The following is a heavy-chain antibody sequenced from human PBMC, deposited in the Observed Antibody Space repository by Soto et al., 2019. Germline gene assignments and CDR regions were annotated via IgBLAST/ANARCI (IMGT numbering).Heavy chain of an antibody. V-gene: IGHV3-23*01. J-gene: IGHJ4*02. Sequence: GGSLRLSCAASGFVFGNSAMSWVRQAPGKGLEWVSAISGSGSDAYYADSVKGRFTISRDNFNNTLFLQMGSLRAEDTAVYYCATQRWHRYGAPDYWGQGTLVTVSS. CDR2: ISGSGSDA. CDR3: ATQRWHRYGAPDY. CDR1: GFVFGNSA. D-gene: IGHD3-9*01.